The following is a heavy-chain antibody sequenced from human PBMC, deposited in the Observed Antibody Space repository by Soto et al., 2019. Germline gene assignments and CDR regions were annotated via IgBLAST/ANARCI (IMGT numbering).Heavy chain of an antibody. V-gene: IGHV4-31*03. CDR2: ISYSGST. CDR3: ARESRYCSSTNCYYAIDDY. D-gene: IGHD2-2*01. CDR1: GGSITSAYYY. J-gene: IGHJ4*02. Sequence: PSDTLCLTCTVSGGSITSAYYYWSWIRQHPGKGLEWIGHISYSGSTYYNPSLKSRITVSVDTSKNQFSLKLSSVTAADTAVYYCARESRYCSSTNCYYAIDDYWGQGTLVTVSS.